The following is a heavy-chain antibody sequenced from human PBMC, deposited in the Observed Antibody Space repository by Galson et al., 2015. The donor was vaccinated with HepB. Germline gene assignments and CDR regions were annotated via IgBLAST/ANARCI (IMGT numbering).Heavy chain of an antibody. CDR1: GFTFSDYY. J-gene: IGHJ4*02. D-gene: IGHD3-10*01. CDR2: ISKGGSIV. V-gene: IGHV3-11*01. Sequence: SLRLSCAASGFTFSDYYMSWIRQAPGKGLEWLSYISKGGSIVYYADSVKGRFTISRDNAKNSLYLQMNSLRAEDTAAYYCATGEPYYYGSGSYLSFDYWGQGTLVTVSS. CDR3: ATGEPYYYGSGSYLSFDY.